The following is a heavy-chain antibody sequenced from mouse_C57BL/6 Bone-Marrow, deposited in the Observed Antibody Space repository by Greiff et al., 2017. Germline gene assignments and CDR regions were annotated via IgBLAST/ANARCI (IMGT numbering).Heavy chain of an antibody. Sequence: VHLVESGPELVKPGASVKLSCKASGYTFTSYDINWVKQRPGPGLEWIGWIYPRDGSTKYNEKFKGKATLTVDTSSSTAYMELHSLTSEDSAVYFCARVEFDGSSGDGYFDVWGTGTTVTVSS. CDR2: IYPRDGST. CDR3: ARVEFDGSSGDGYFDV. D-gene: IGHD1-1*01. J-gene: IGHJ1*03. CDR1: GYTFTSYD. V-gene: IGHV1-85*01.